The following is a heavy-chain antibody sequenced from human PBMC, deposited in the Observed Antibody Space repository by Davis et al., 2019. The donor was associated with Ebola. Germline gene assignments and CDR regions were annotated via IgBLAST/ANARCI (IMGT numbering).Heavy chain of an antibody. CDR2: TYYKLKWYY. Sequence: HPQIPSLTRAIPGDSVSVNSGGWNWIRQSPSRGLEWLGRTYYKLKWYYDYAVSVKSRITINPDTSKNQFSLQLNSVTPEDTALYYCARGWLRAGMDVWGEGTTVTVPS. V-gene: IGHV6-1*01. CDR1: GDSVSVNSGG. J-gene: IGHJ6*04. D-gene: IGHD5-18*01. CDR3: ARGWLRAGMDV.